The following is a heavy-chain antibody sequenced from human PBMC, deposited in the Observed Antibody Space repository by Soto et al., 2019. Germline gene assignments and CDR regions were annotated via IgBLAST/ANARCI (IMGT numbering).Heavy chain of an antibody. CDR2: ISSTSSTI. CDR1: GFTFSRYS. V-gene: IGHV3-48*02. Sequence: EVQLVESGGGLVQPGGSLRLSCAASGFTFSRYSMNWVRQAPGKGLEWLSYISSTSSTIYYADSVKGRFTISRDNAKNSLYLQMNSLRDEDTAVYYCARGRGYSGSYYYYDMDVWGQGTTVTVSS. CDR3: ARGRGYSGSYYYYDMDV. D-gene: IGHD5-12*01. J-gene: IGHJ6*02.